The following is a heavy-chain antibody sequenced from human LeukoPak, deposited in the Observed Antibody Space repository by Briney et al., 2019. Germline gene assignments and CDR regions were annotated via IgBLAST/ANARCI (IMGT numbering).Heavy chain of an antibody. D-gene: IGHD2-2*01. V-gene: IGHV4-39*01. Sequence: LETLSLTCTVSGDSISNSTYYWGWIRQSPGKGLERIGNFYYTGGTYYNPSLKSRVTISVDTSKNQFSLKLTSVTAADTSIYYCTRGVSTAVYWGQGTLVTVSS. CDR1: GDSISNSTYY. CDR2: FYYTGGT. J-gene: IGHJ4*02. CDR3: TRGVSTAVY.